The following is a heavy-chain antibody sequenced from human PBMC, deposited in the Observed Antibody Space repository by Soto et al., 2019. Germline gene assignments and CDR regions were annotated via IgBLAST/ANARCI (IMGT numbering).Heavy chain of an antibody. D-gene: IGHD3-10*01. J-gene: IGHJ6*02. CDR3: ARGPFRPSAMDV. CDR1: GYNFKKNV. V-gene: IGHV1-69*10. CDR2: TIPALGKT. Sequence: ASVKVSCKTSGYNFKKNVFTWVRQAPGQGLEWMGGTIPALGKTHYIEKFQGRVTITVDDATRTVYMEVRDLTSKDTAIYYCARGPFRPSAMDVWGQGTTVTVSS.